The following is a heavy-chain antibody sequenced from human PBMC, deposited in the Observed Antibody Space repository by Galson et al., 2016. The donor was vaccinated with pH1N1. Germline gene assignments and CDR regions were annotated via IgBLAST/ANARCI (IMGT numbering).Heavy chain of an antibody. V-gene: IGHV3-21*01. CDR1: GFTFSSYT. D-gene: IGHD3-22*01. CDR3: AREDENYYDSSGSNVYYFDS. Sequence: SLRLSCAASGFTFSSYTMNWVRQAPGKGLEWVSSISSSSSYIYYADSVKGRFTISRDNAKNSLYLQVNSLRAEDTAVYYCAREDENYYDSSGSNVYYFDSWGQGTLVTVSS. J-gene: IGHJ4*02. CDR2: ISSSSSYI.